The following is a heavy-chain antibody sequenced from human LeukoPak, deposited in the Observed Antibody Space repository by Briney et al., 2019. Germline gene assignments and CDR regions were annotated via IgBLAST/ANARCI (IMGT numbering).Heavy chain of an antibody. V-gene: IGHV3-7*03. CDR1: GFTFSTYW. CDR2: IKQDGSEK. Sequence: GGSLRLSCAASGFTFSTYWMSWVRQAPGTGLEWVANIKQDGSEKYYVDSVKGRFTISRDNTKNSLYLQMNTLRAEDTAVYYCARPGGSSSSPDFDYWGQGTLVTVSS. CDR3: ARPGGSSSSPDFDY. D-gene: IGHD6-6*01. J-gene: IGHJ4*02.